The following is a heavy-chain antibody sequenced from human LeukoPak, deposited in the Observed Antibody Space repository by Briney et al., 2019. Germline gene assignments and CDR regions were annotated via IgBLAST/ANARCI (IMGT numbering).Heavy chain of an antibody. CDR1: GGSISSGSYY. CDR3: ARVGDLGAFDI. V-gene: IGHV4-61*02. Sequence: PSQTLSLTCAVSGGSISSGSYYWSWIRQPAGKGLEWIGRIYTSGSTNYNPSLKSRVTISVGTSKNQFSLKLSSVTAADTAVYYCARVGDLGAFDIWGQGTMVTVSS. D-gene: IGHD3-3*01. CDR2: IYTSGST. J-gene: IGHJ3*02.